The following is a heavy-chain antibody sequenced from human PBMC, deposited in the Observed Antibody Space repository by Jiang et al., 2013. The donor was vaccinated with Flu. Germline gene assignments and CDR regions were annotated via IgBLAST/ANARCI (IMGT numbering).Heavy chain of an antibody. CDR1: GGSISSYY. V-gene: IGHV4-59*01. CDR2: IYYSGST. Sequence: PGLVKPSETLSLTCTVSGGSISSYYWSWIRQPPGKGLEWIGYIYYSGSTNYNPSLKSRVTISVDTSKNQFSLKLSSVTAADTAVYYCAIGPLHRLQFDYWGQGTLVTVSS. D-gene: IGHD3-16*01. CDR3: AIGPLHRLQFDY. J-gene: IGHJ4*02.